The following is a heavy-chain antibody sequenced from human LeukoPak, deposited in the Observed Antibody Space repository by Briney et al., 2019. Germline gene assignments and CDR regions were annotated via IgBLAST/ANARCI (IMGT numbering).Heavy chain of an antibody. CDR2: ITPNSGGT. D-gene: IGHD3-10*01. CDR3: ARARRYYYGSPGYGMDV. Sequence: ASVKVSCKASGYTLTGSYLHWVRRPPGQGLEGMGWITPNSGGTNYAQKFQGWVTMTRDTSISTAYMELSRLRSDDTAVYYCARARRYYYGSPGYGMDVWGQGTTVTVSS. J-gene: IGHJ6*02. V-gene: IGHV1-2*04. CDR1: GYTLTGSY.